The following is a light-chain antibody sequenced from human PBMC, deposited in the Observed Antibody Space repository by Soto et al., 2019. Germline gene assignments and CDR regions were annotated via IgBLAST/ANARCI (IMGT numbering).Light chain of an antibody. V-gene: IGKV1-39*01. CDR2: AAS. Sequence: DIQMTQSPSSLSASVGDRVTITCRTSQSISSYLNWYQQKPGKVPKLLIYAASSLQSGVPSRFSGSESGTEFTLTITSLQADDFATYYCQQYDKYWTFGQGTKVDIK. J-gene: IGKJ1*01. CDR3: QQYDKYWT. CDR1: QSISSY.